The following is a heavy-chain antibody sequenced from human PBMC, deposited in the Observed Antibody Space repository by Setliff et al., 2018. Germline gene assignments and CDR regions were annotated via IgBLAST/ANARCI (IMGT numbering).Heavy chain of an antibody. J-gene: IGHJ4*02. CDR2: ISSSSSYI. CDR1: GYSISSGYY. Sequence: LSLTCAVSGYSISSGYYWGWIRQPPGKGLEWVSSISSSSSYIYYADSVKGRFTISRDNSKNTLYLQMNSLRAEDTAVYYCARDKRGISTGSPDYWGQGTLVTVSS. CDR3: ARDKRGISTGSPDY. D-gene: IGHD3-9*01. V-gene: IGHV3-11*06.